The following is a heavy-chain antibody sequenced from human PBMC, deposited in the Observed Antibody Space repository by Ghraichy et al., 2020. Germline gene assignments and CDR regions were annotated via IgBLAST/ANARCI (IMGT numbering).Heavy chain of an antibody. CDR2: ISSSSSYI. CDR1: GFTFSSYR. Sequence: GFTFSSYRMNWVRQAPGKGLEWVSSISSSSSYIYYADSVKGRFTISRDNAKNSLYLQMNSLRAEDTAVYYCARDDNYSSSSQIAFSPEVYYYYIYLWGPFPTVTFSS. D-gene: IGHD6-6*01. CDR3: ARDDNYSSSSQIAFSPEVYYYYIYL. J-gene: IGHJ6*03. V-gene: IGHV3-21*01.